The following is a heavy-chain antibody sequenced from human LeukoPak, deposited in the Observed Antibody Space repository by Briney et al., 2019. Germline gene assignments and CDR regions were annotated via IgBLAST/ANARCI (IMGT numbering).Heavy chain of an antibody. D-gene: IGHD3-3*01. CDR3: ARESWSDSVAFDI. J-gene: IGHJ3*02. CDR2: ISYGGIDK. V-gene: IGHV3-30*04. Sequence: GGSLRLSCAASGFNFSSYAMHWVRQAPGEGLEWVGLISYGGIDKSYADSVKGRFTISRDSSKRTLYLQMNSLRAEDTAMCYCARESWSDSVAFDIWGLGTMVIVSS. CDR1: GFNFSSYA.